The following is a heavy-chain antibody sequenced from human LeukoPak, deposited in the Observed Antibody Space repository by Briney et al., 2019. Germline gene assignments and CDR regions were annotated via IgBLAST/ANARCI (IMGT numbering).Heavy chain of an antibody. CDR2: INHSGST. CDR3: ARGSLVVAATQGKTLHHYYFDY. J-gene: IGHJ4*02. Sequence: SETLSLTCAVYGGSFSGYYWSWIRQPPGKGLEWIGEINHSGSTNYNPSLKSRVTISVDTSKNQFSLKLSSVTAADTAVYYCARGSLVVAATQGKTLHHYYFDYWGQGTLVTVSS. CDR1: GGSFSGYY. D-gene: IGHD2-15*01. V-gene: IGHV4-34*01.